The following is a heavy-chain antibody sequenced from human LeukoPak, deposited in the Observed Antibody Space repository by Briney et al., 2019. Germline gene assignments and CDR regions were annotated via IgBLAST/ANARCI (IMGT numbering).Heavy chain of an antibody. Sequence: ASVKVSCKVSGYTLTELSMHWVRQAPVKGLEWMGGFDPDDGETIYAQKFQGRVTMTEDTSTDTAYMELSSLRSEDTAVYYCATAITMIVVDPFATTATRPFDYWGQGTLVTVSS. D-gene: IGHD3-22*01. CDR2: FDPDDGET. V-gene: IGHV1-24*01. CDR3: ATAITMIVVDPFATTATRPFDY. CDR1: GYTLTELS. J-gene: IGHJ4*02.